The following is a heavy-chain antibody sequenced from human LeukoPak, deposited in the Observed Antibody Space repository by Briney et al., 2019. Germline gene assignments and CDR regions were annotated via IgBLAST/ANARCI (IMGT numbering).Heavy chain of an antibody. Sequence: ASVNVSCKASGYTFTGYYIHWVRQAPGQGLEWMGWINPYTGGTTCAQKFQGRLTMTRDTSISTVYMELSRLTSDDTAVYYCARVWAYYDYVWGSYPHYWGQGILVTVSP. CDR1: GYTFTGYY. D-gene: IGHD3-16*02. J-gene: IGHJ4*02. CDR2: INPYTGGT. V-gene: IGHV1-2*02. CDR3: ARVWAYYDYVWGSYPHY.